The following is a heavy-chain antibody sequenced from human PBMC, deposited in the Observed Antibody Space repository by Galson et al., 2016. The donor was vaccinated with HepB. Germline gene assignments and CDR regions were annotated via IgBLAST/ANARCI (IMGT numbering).Heavy chain of an antibody. J-gene: IGHJ4*02. Sequence: SLRLSCAASGFTFSDYGMHWVRQAPGKGLEWVAVISYDGTDKYYADSVKGRFTISRDNSKNTLYVQMNSLRAEDTAVYYCARGGGFTAWGHDYWGQETLVTVSS. CDR3: ARGGGFTAWGHDY. V-gene: IGHV3-30*03. CDR1: GFTFSDYG. D-gene: IGHD3-16*01. CDR2: ISYDGTDK.